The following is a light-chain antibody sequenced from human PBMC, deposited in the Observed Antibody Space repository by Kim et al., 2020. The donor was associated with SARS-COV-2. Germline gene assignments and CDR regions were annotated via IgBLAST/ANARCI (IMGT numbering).Light chain of an antibody. V-gene: IGKV3-15*01. Sequence: EIVMTQSPGTLSVSPGERATLSCRASQSISVSLAWYQQKPGRAPRLLISGASTRATGIPARFSGSGSGTEFTLSISSLQSEDFAVYYCQQYNYWTYTAGQGTKLEI. CDR1: QSISVS. CDR2: GAS. CDR3: QQYNYWTYT. J-gene: IGKJ2*01.